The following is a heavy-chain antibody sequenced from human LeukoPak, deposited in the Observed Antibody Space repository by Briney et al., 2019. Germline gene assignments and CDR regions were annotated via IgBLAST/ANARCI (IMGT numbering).Heavy chain of an antibody. Sequence: PSETLSLTCTVSGGSISSYYWSWIRQPPGKGLEWIGYIYYSGSTNYNPSLKSRVTISVDTSKNQFSLKLSSVTAADTAVYYCASYPYYDYVWGSYRSDYWGQGTLVTVSS. CDR2: IYYSGST. CDR3: ASYPYYDYVWGSYRSDY. V-gene: IGHV4-59*01. CDR1: GGSISSYY. J-gene: IGHJ4*02. D-gene: IGHD3-16*02.